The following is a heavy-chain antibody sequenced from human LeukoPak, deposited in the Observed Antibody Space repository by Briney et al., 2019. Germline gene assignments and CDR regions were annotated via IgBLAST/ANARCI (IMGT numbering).Heavy chain of an antibody. J-gene: IGHJ4*02. V-gene: IGHV3-74*01. D-gene: IGHD6-13*01. Sequence: GGSLRLSCAASGFTFSIYWMHWVRQAPGKGLVWVSRINTDGSNTNYADSVKGRFTISRDNTKNTLYLQMNSLRAEDTAVYYCAKFWGGQSYSSSWYPFDYWGQGTLVTVSS. CDR2: INTDGSNT. CDR1: GFTFSIYW. CDR3: AKFWGGQSYSSSWYPFDY.